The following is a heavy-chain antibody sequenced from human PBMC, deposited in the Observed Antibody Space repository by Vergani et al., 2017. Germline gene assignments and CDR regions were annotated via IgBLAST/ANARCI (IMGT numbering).Heavy chain of an antibody. D-gene: IGHD1-14*01. CDR2: IYDSRNN. Sequence: QLQLHESGPRLVKPSETLSLTCSLSGMSISNNNYYWGWIRQPPGKGLEWIGSIYDSRNNNYSPSLKSRVSISVDTSKNQFSLNLTSVTAADTAVYYCARHLRXLARNDVFDIWGHGTLVTVSS. CDR3: ARHLRXLARNDVFDI. V-gene: IGHV4-39*01. J-gene: IGHJ3*02. CDR1: GMSISNNNYY.